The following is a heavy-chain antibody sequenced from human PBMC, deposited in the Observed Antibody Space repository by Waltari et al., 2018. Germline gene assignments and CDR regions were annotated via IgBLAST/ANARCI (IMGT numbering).Heavy chain of an antibody. Sequence: EVQLVETGGTLIQPGGSLRLSCASSGFIVSSKYMSWVRQGPGKGWGWVSVMYGSSATDYADSVKGRFTISRDNSTNTLYLEMNSLRAEDTAVYYCARVSSFSGYFDLWGQGTPVTVSS. V-gene: IGHV3-53*02. D-gene: IGHD6-19*01. CDR3: ARVSSFSGYFDL. J-gene: IGHJ4*02. CDR2: MYGSSAT. CDR1: GFIVSSKY.